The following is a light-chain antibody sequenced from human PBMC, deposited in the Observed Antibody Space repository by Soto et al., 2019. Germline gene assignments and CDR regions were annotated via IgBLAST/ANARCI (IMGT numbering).Light chain of an antibody. CDR2: DAS. CDR1: QSVSGS. V-gene: IGKV3-11*01. Sequence: EIVLTQSPATLSLSPGERATLSCRASQSVSGSLAWYQQKPGQAPRLLIYDASDRATGIPARFSGRRSGTAFTLTISSLEPEDFAVYYCQQRTNWPRLFTFGPRTKVDIK. CDR3: QQRTNWPRLFT. J-gene: IGKJ3*01.